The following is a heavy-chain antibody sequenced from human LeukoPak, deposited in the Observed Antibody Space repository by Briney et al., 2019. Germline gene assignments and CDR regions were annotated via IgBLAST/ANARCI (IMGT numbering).Heavy chain of an antibody. V-gene: IGHV3-53*01. CDR2: IYSGGST. CDR3: ARSYPPPSSSLSGSLYDSSDDAFDI. D-gene: IGHD3-22*01. CDR1: GFTVSSNY. Sequence: PGGSLRLSCAASGFTVSSNYMSWVRQAPGKGLEWVSVIYSGGSTYYADSVKGRFTISRDNSKNTLYLQMNSLRAEDTAVYYCARSYPPPSSSLSGSLYDSSDDAFDIWGQGTMVTVSS. J-gene: IGHJ3*02.